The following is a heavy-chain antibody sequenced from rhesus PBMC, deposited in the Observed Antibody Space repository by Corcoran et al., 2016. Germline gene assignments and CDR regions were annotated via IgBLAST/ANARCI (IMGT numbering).Heavy chain of an antibody. CDR2: IYGSGSRT. D-gene: IGHD6-25*01. J-gene: IGHJ4*01. CDR3: ARRGYSGSWAFDY. Sequence: QLQLQASGPGLVKPSAPLSVTFAVSGCSIRRTSWSWIRPPPWKGLEWIGRIYGSGSRTNYNPSLKSRVTLSVDTSKNQLSLKLSSVTAADTAVYYCARRGYSGSWAFDYWGQGVLVTVSS. CDR1: GCSIRRTS. V-gene: IGHV4-169*01.